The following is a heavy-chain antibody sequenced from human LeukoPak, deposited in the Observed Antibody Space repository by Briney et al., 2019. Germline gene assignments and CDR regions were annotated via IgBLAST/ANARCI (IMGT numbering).Heavy chain of an antibody. CDR3: ARRHIAAPDYYYYYYMDV. D-gene: IGHD6-6*01. CDR1: GGSISSYY. CDR2: IYTSGST. V-gene: IGHV4-4*09. J-gene: IGHJ6*03. Sequence: SETLSLTCTVSGGSISSYYWSWIRQPPGKGLERIGYIYTSGSTNYNPSLKSRVTISVDTSKNQFSLKLSSVTAADTAVYYCARRHIAAPDYYYYYYMDVWGKGTTVTVSS.